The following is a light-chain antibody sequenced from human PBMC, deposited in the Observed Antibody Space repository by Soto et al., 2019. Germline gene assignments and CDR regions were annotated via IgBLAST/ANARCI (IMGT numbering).Light chain of an antibody. CDR2: DFS. J-gene: IGLJ1*01. Sequence: SALAQPRLVYGSPGQAVAISGPVPSSDVGGYKYVSWYQQDPGKGPKLMIYDFSKRPSAVPDRFSGSRSGNTASLTTSGLPAGAEADHYCFSYAARYTCVFRGGTQGPVL. V-gene: IGLV2-11*01. CDR1: SSDVGGYKY. CDR3: FSYAARYTCV.